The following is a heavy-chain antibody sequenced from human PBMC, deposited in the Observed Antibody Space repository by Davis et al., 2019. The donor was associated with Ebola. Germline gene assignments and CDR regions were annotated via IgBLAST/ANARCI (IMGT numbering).Heavy chain of an antibody. CDR2: ISSHGDYI. D-gene: IGHD3-16*01. V-gene: IGHV3-21*06. CDR3: ARDRPYYDPSAYHPFGAFDV. J-gene: IGHJ3*01. CDR1: EIPFTTYS. Sequence: PGGSLRLSCAGSEIPFTTYSFNWVRQAPGKGLELVSSISSHGDYIYYADSVKGRFTISRDNAKNSIYLHMNSLRDEDTAVYYCARDRPYYDPSAYHPFGAFDVWGLGTKVTVSS.